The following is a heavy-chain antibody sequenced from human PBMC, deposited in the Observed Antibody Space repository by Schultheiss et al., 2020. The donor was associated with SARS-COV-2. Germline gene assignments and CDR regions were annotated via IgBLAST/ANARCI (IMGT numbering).Heavy chain of an antibody. D-gene: IGHD1-26*01. J-gene: IGHJ5*02. CDR3: ARDKAGGSYFVSP. CDR1: GYTFTSYD. V-gene: IGHV1-8*01. Sequence: ASVKVSCKASGYTFTSYDINWVRQATGQGLEWMGWMNPNSGGTNYAQKFQGWVTMTRNTSISTAYMELSRLRSDDTAVYYCARDKAGGSYFVSPWGQGTLVTVSS. CDR2: MNPNSGGT.